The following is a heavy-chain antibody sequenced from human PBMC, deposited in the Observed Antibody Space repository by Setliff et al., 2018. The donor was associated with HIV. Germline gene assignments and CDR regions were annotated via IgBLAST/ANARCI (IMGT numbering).Heavy chain of an antibody. CDR3: ARGSSGPGGRAFDI. CDR1: GGSFSGYY. D-gene: IGHD2-15*01. CDR2: INHSGST. V-gene: IGHV4-34*01. Sequence: SETLSLTCAVYGGSFSGYYWSWIRQPPGKGLEWIGEINHSGSTNYNPSLKSRVTISVDTSKNQFSLELSSVTAADTAVYYCARGSSGPGGRAFDIWGQGTMVTVSS. J-gene: IGHJ3*02.